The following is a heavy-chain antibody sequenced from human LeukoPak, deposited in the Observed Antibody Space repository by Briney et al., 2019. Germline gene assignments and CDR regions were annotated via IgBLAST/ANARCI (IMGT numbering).Heavy chain of an antibody. CDR1: GFTFSSYA. Sequence: GGSLRLSCAASGFTFSSYAMSWVRQAPGKGLEWVSAISGSGGSTYYADSVKGRFTISRDNSKNTLYLQMSSLRAEDTAVYYCAKGRITIFGVVIPFDYWGQGTLVTVSS. CDR3: AKGRITIFGVVIPFDY. D-gene: IGHD3-3*01. V-gene: IGHV3-23*01. J-gene: IGHJ4*02. CDR2: ISGSGGST.